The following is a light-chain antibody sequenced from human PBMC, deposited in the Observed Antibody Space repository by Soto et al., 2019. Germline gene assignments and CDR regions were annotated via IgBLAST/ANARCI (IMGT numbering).Light chain of an antibody. V-gene: IGKV3-15*01. CDR1: QSVSSN. Sequence: EIMMTQSPATLSVSPGERATLSCRASQSVSSNLAWYQQKPGQPTRLLIYGASTRASGIPAMFSGSGAGTDFTLTISGLRAEDSAIYYCQQDYNWRTFGQGTKV. CDR2: GAS. J-gene: IGKJ1*01. CDR3: QQDYNWRT.